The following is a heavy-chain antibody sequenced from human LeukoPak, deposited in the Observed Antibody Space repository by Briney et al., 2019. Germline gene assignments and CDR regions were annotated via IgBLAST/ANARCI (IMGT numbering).Heavy chain of an antibody. D-gene: IGHD6-19*01. Sequence: GSLRLSRAASEFTFSNYAMSWVRQAPGKGLEWIGRIYTSGSTNYNPSLKSRVTMSVDTSKNQFSLKLSSVTAADTAVYYSARVGWLVGFDYWGQGTLVTVSS. CDR1: EFTFSNYA. V-gene: IGHV4-59*10. CDR3: ARVGWLVGFDY. CDR2: IYTSGST. J-gene: IGHJ4*02.